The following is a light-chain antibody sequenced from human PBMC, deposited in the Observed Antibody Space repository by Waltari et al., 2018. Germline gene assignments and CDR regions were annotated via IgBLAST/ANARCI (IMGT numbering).Light chain of an antibody. V-gene: IGLV2-23*01. CDR1: SSDVGSYNL. Sequence: QSALTQPASVSGSPGQSITISCTGTSSDVGSYNLVSWYQQHPGKAPKLMIYEGSKRPSGVSNRFSGSKSGNTASLTISRLQAEDEAAYYCCSYAGSSTSVFGGGTKLTVL. CDR2: EGS. J-gene: IGLJ3*02. CDR3: CSYAGSSTSV.